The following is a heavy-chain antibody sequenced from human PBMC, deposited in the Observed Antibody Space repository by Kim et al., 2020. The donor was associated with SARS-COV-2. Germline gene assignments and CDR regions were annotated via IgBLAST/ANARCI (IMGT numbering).Heavy chain of an antibody. CDR3: AKGGNTWTGDPMAFES. D-gene: IGHD5-12*01. CDR1: ADTFTYFG. J-gene: IGHJ4*02. Sequence: ASVKVSCKASADTFTYFGISWVRQAPGQGLEWLGWIHDFNGKTKYGQKMQGRLTLTTERSTSTAYMELTGLRSDDTAVYFCAKGGNTWTGDPMAFESWGQGTLVTVSS. CDR2: IHDFNGKT. V-gene: IGHV1-18*01.